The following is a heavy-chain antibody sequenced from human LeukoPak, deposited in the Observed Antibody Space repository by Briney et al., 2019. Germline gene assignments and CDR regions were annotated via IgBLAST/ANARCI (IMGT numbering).Heavy chain of an antibody. CDR2: INWNGGST. CDR1: GFTFSSYA. J-gene: IGHJ5*02. D-gene: IGHD3-22*01. V-gene: IGHV3-20*01. Sequence: GGSLRLSCAASGFTFSSYAMSWVRQAPGKGLEWVSGINWNGGSTGYADSVKGRFTISRDNAKNSLYLQMNSLRAEDTALYHCARAIAPYYYDSSGPTGRGWFDPWGQGTLVTVSS. CDR3: ARAIAPYYYDSSGPTGRGWFDP.